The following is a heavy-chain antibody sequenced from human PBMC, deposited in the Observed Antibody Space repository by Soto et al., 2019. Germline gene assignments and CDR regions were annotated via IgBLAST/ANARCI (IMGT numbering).Heavy chain of an antibody. CDR3: ARDIVVVPAAHSPHYYYYYGMDV. CDR1: GFTFSSYS. D-gene: IGHD2-2*01. J-gene: IGHJ6*02. Sequence: GFLRLSCAASGFTFSSYSMNWVRQAPGKGLEWVSSISSSSSYIYYADSVKGRFTISRDNAKNSLYLQMNSLRAEDTAVYYCARDIVVVPAAHSPHYYYYYGMDVWGQGTTVTVSS. CDR2: ISSSSSYI. V-gene: IGHV3-21*01.